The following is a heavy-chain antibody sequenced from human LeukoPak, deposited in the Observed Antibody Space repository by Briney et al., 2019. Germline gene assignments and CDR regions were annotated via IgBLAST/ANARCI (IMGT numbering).Heavy chain of an antibody. CDR1: GGSISSSSYY. CDR3: ARQDLLKEMATIFPSPPIDY. D-gene: IGHD5-24*01. CDR2: IYYSGST. J-gene: IGHJ4*02. V-gene: IGHV4-39*01. Sequence: PSETLSLTCTVSGGSISSSSYYWGWIRQPPGKGLEWIGSIYYSGSTYYNPSLKSRVTISVDTSKNQFSLKLSSVTAADTAVYYCARQDLLKEMATIFPSPPIDYWGQGALVTVSS.